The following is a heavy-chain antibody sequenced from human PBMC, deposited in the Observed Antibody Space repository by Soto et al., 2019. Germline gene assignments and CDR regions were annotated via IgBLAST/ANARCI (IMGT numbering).Heavy chain of an antibody. CDR1: GFTVGSNY. Sequence: PGGSLRLSCAASGFTVGSNYMSWVRQAPGKGLKWVSVIYSGGSTYYADSVKGRFTISRDNSKNTLYLQMNSLRAEDTAVYYCARGVYRCSSTSCYGGYMDVWGKGTTVTVSS. CDR2: IYSGGST. J-gene: IGHJ6*03. D-gene: IGHD2-2*01. CDR3: ARGVYRCSSTSCYGGYMDV. V-gene: IGHV3-66*01.